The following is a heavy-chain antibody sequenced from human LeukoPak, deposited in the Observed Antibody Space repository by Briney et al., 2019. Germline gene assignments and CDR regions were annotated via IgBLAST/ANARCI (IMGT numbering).Heavy chain of an antibody. J-gene: IGHJ4*02. D-gene: IGHD1-26*01. V-gene: IGHV3-30-3*01. CDR2: ISYDGSNK. Sequence: QPSETLSLTCTVSGGSISSSSYYWGWIRQPPGKGLEWVAVISYDGSNKYYADSVKGRFTISRDNSKNTLYLQMNSLRAEDTAVYYCARENGGAAFDYWGQGTLVTVSS. CDR1: GGSISSSS. CDR3: ARENGGAAFDY.